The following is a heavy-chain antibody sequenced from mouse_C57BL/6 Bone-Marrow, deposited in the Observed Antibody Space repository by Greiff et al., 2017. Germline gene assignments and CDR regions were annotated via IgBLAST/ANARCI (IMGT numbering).Heavy chain of an antibody. V-gene: IGHV2-6-1*01. Sequence: VQLVESGPGLVAPSQSLSITCTVSGFSLTSYGVHWVRQPPGKGLEWLVVIWSDGSTTYNSALKSRLSISKDNSKSQVFLKMNSLQTDDTAMDYCARHEGYYGSSYAMDYWGQGTSVTVSS. CDR1: GFSLTSYG. CDR2: IWSDGST. J-gene: IGHJ4*01. D-gene: IGHD1-1*01. CDR3: ARHEGYYGSSYAMDY.